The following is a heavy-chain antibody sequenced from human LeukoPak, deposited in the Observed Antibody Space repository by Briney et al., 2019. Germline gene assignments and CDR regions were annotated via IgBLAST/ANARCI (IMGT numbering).Heavy chain of an antibody. V-gene: IGHV2-70*11. CDR2: IDWDDDK. CDR1: GFSLSASGMC. CDR3: ARMTSGSYGKRGFDP. Sequence: ESGPALVKPTQTLTXTCTFSGFSLSASGMCVSWIRQPPGKALEWLARIDWDDDKYYSTSLKTRLTISKDTSKNQVVLTMTNMDPVDTATYYCARMTSGSYGKRGFDPWDQGTLVTVSS. D-gene: IGHD3-10*01. J-gene: IGHJ5*02.